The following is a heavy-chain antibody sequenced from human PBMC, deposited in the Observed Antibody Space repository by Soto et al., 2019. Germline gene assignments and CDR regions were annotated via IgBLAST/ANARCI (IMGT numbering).Heavy chain of an antibody. CDR2: INHSGST. CDR1: GGSFSGYY. J-gene: IGHJ5*02. D-gene: IGHD5-18*01. V-gene: IGHV4-34*01. Sequence: SETLSLTCAVYGGSFSGYYWSWIRQPPGKGLEWIGEINHSGSTNYNPSLKSRVTISVDTSKNQFSLKLSSVTAADTAVFYCARGYSHLRNWFDPWGQGTLVPVXS. CDR3: ARGYSHLRNWFDP.